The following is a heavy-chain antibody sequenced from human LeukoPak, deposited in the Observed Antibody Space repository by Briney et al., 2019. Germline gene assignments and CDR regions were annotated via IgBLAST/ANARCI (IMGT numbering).Heavy chain of an antibody. CDR1: GFAFSSYE. Sequence: GGSLRLSCAASGFAFSSYEMSWVRQAPGKGLEWVSTIDNGGTAYYADSVKGRFTISRDNSKNTLYLQMHSLRPEDAAIYYCAHRTGFDFWGQGTLVTVSS. J-gene: IGHJ5*01. V-gene: IGHV3-23*01. D-gene: IGHD1-1*01. CDR2: IDNGGTA. CDR3: AHRTGFDF.